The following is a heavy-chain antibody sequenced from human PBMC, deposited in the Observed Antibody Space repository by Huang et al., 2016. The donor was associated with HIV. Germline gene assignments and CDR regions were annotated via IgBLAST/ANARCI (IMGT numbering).Heavy chain of an antibody. CDR3: ARRFSSSSGYFDY. D-gene: IGHD6-6*01. Sequence: VQLVQSGAEVKKPGESLKISCKGSGYSFSSYWIAWVRQMPGKGLEWMGIIFPDDVDTTYSPSFEGQVTISADKSIGTAYLQWSSLKASDTAMYYCARRFSSSSGYFDYWGQGSLVTVSS. J-gene: IGHJ4*02. CDR2: IFPDDVDT. V-gene: IGHV5-51*01. CDR1: GYSFSSYW.